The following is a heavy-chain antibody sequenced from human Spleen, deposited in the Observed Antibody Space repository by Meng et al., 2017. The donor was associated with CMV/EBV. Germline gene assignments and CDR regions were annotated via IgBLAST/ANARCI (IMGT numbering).Heavy chain of an antibody. CDR1: GYTFTGYY. Sequence: ASVKVSCKASGYTFTGYYIHWVRQPPGQGLEWMGWINANNGATLDAQHFQGRLTVTRDTSISTAYMDLNRLRSDDTAAYYCASTPITARPYQFDYWGQGTLVTVSS. CDR3: ASTPITARPYQFDY. J-gene: IGHJ4*02. D-gene: IGHD6-6*01. CDR2: INANNGAT. V-gene: IGHV1-2*02.